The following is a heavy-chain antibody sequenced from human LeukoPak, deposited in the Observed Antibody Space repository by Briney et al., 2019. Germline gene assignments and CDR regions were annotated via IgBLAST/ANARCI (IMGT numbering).Heavy chain of an antibody. Sequence: GGSLRLSCAASGFTFSSYAMHWVRQAPGKGLEWVAVISYDGSNKYYADSVKGRFTISRDNSKNTLYLQMNSLRAEDTAVYYCAREFGYYDSSGYYKVGAFDYWGQGTLVTVSS. V-gene: IGHV3-30-3*01. CDR2: ISYDGSNK. D-gene: IGHD3-22*01. J-gene: IGHJ4*02. CDR1: GFTFSSYA. CDR3: AREFGYYDSSGYYKVGAFDY.